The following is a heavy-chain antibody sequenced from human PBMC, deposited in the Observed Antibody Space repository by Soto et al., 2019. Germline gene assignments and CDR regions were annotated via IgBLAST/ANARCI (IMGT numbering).Heavy chain of an antibody. V-gene: IGHV1-46*04. CDR1: GYTFISYY. CDR2: INPSVGSA. J-gene: IGHJ3*02. Sequence: ASVKSSCKASGYTFISYYLHWVRRAPGQGLEWMGIINPSVGSASYAQRLQWRLTMTRDTSTSTVYMELSSVRSEHTAVYYCASVARVEGVAAPRGPAVDIWGQGTMATV. D-gene: IGHD6-19*01. CDR3: ASVARVEGVAAPRGPAVDI.